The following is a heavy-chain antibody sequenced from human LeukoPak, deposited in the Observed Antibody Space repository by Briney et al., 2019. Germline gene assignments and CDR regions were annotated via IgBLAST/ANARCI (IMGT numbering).Heavy chain of an antibody. J-gene: IGHJ6*03. CDR1: GFTVRTNY. V-gene: IGHV3-53*01. CDR3: ARDIGKDTAMVNEYYYYYYMDV. Sequence: GGSLRLSCAVSGFTVRTNYMSWVRQAPGKGLEWVSILYSAGDIYYVDSVKGRFTISRDNAKNTLYLQMNSLRAEDTAVYYCARDIGKDTAMVNEYYYYYYMDVWGKGTTVTVSS. CDR2: LYSAGDI. D-gene: IGHD5-18*01.